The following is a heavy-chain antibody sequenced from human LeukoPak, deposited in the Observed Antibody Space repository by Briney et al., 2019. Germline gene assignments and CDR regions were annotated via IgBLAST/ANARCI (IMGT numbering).Heavy chain of an antibody. V-gene: IGHV3-30-3*01. CDR1: GFTFSSYA. Sequence: GGSLRLSCAASGFTFSSYAMHWVRQAPGKGLEWVAVISYDGSNKYYADSVKGRFTISRDNSKNTLYLQMNSLRAEDTAVYYCAKGYYYDSSVKYYFDYWGQGTLVTVSS. CDR3: AKGYYYDSSVKYYFDY. CDR2: ISYDGSNK. D-gene: IGHD3-22*01. J-gene: IGHJ4*02.